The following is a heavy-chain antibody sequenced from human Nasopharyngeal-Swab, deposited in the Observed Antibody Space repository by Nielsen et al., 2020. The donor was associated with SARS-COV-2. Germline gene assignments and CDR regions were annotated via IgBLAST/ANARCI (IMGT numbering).Heavy chain of an antibody. V-gene: IGHV3-43*02. Sequence: GGSLRLSCAASGFTFDDYAMHWVRQAPGKGLEWVSLISGDGGNTYYAESAKGRFTISRDNSENSLYLQMNSLRTEDTALYYCAKAQGVATVANYYYFGMDVWGQGTTVTVSS. D-gene: IGHD2-21*02. CDR2: ISGDGGNT. J-gene: IGHJ6*02. CDR1: GFTFDDYA. CDR3: AKAQGVATVANYYYFGMDV.